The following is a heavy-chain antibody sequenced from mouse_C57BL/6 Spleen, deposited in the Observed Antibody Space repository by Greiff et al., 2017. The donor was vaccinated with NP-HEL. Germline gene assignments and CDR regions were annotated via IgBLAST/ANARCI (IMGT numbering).Heavy chain of an antibody. Sequence: QVQLQQSGAELVKPGASVKLSCKASGYTFTEYTIHWVKQRSGQGLEWIGWFYPGSGSIKYNEKFKDKATLTADKSSSTVYMELSRLTSEDSAVYFCARHEEEGPLGQEFAYWGQGTLVTVSA. CDR1: GYTFTEYT. D-gene: IGHD3-3*01. V-gene: IGHV1-62-2*01. CDR3: ARHEEEGPLGQEFAY. CDR2: FYPGSGSI. J-gene: IGHJ3*01.